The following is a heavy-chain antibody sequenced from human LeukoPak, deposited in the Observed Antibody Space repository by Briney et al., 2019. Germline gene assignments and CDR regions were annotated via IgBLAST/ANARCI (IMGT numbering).Heavy chain of an antibody. CDR3: SRDGPRDYDILTALDY. D-gene: IGHD3-9*01. V-gene: IGHV3-30*04. Sequence: GGSLRLSCAASGFNFQIYAMHWVRRAPGKGLEWVAIISYGGDNKYYADSVKGRFTISRDNSKSMLYLQLNGLRPEDTAVYYCSRDGPRDYDILTALDYWGQGTVVSVSS. CDR2: ISYGGDNK. CDR1: GFNFQIYA. J-gene: IGHJ4*02.